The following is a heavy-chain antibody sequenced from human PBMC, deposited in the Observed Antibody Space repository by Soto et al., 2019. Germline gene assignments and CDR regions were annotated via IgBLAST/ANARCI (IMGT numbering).Heavy chain of an antibody. CDR3: AKGGSKGDNPLDS. CDR2: TTGNGFIT. Sequence: EVQLLESGGDLIQPGGSLRLSCAASGFSFRLYGMHWVRQAPGKGLEWVSATTGNGFITYYADSVKGRFTMSRDNSRKTLFLHMNSVRVEDTAIYYCAKGGSKGDNPLDSWGQGTLVTVSS. J-gene: IGHJ4*02. CDR1: GFSFRLYG. D-gene: IGHD3-16*01. V-gene: IGHV3-23*01.